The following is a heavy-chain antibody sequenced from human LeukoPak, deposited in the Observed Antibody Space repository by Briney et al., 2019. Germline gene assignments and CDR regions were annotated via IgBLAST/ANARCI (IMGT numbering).Heavy chain of an antibody. Sequence: SETLSLTCIVSGGPVSSGSYYWSWIRQPPGKGLEWIGYIYYSGSTNYNSSLKSRVTISVDTSKNQFSLKLSSVTAADTAVYYCARGPGYSSSDGAFDIWGQGTMVTVSS. D-gene: IGHD6-13*01. CDR1: GGPVSSGSYY. CDR3: ARGPGYSSSDGAFDI. J-gene: IGHJ3*02. CDR2: IYYSGST. V-gene: IGHV4-61*01.